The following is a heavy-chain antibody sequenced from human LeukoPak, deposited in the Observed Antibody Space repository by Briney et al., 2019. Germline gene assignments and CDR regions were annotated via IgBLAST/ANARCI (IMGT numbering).Heavy chain of an antibody. Sequence: GGSLRLSCAASGFTVSSNYMSWVRQAPGKGLEWVSVIYSGGSTYYADSVKGRFTISRDNSKNTLYLQMNSLRAEDTAVYYCAKDRDYGDPFDYWGQGTLVTVSS. D-gene: IGHD4-17*01. CDR1: GFTVSSNY. CDR2: IYSGGST. CDR3: AKDRDYGDPFDY. V-gene: IGHV3-53*01. J-gene: IGHJ4*02.